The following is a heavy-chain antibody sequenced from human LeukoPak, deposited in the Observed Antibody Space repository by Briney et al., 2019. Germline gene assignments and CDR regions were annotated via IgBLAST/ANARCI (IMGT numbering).Heavy chain of an antibody. CDR2: IYYSGST. D-gene: IGHD6-19*01. V-gene: IGHV4-39*01. CDR1: GGSISSSSYY. Sequence: PSETPSLTCTVSGGSISSSSYYWGWIRQPPGKGLEWIGSIYYSGSTYYNPSLKSRVTISVDTSKNQFSLKLSSVTAADTAVYYCARRGYSSGWYYFDYWGQGTLVTVSS. J-gene: IGHJ4*02. CDR3: ARRGYSSGWYYFDY.